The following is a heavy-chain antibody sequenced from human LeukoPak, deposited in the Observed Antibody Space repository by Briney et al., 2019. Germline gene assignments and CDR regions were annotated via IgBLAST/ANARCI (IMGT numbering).Heavy chain of an antibody. J-gene: IGHJ4*02. CDR3: AKSRSGIAAAGTNY. D-gene: IGHD6-13*01. CDR1: GFTFSIAA. Sequence: GGSLRLSCAASGFTFSIAAMSWVRQAPGKGVEWVSAICGRVGSTYYADSVKGRFTISRDNSKNTLYLQMNSLRAEDTAVYYCAKSRSGIAAAGTNYWGQGTLVTVSS. V-gene: IGHV3-23*01. CDR2: ICGRVGST.